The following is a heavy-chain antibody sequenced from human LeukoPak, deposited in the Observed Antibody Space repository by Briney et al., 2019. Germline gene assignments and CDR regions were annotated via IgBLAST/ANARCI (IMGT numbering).Heavy chain of an antibody. CDR3: AYAGMGGSYRYSPLGY. Sequence: PGGSLRLSCAASGFSISDYYMSWVRQAPGKGLEWISYISSGAGSTMKYADSVKGRFTISRDNAKNSLYLQMNGLRAEDTAVYYCAYAGMGGSYRYSPLGYWGQGTLVTVSS. J-gene: IGHJ4*02. D-gene: IGHD3-16*02. V-gene: IGHV3-11*04. CDR1: GFSISDYY. CDR2: ISSGAGSTM.